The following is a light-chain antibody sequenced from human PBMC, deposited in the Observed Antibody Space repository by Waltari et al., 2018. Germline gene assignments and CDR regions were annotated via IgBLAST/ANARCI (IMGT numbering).Light chain of an antibody. J-gene: IGKJ1*01. CDR2: DAS. Sequence: DIMLTQTPGPLSLSPGERATLSCRASQSISKYLTWYQQKPGQPPRLPIYDASSRATGIPDRFSGSGSGTDFSLTISRLEPEDFAVYYCQKYGTLPATFGQGTKVEIK. V-gene: IGKV3-20*01. CDR1: QSISKY. CDR3: QKYGTLPAT.